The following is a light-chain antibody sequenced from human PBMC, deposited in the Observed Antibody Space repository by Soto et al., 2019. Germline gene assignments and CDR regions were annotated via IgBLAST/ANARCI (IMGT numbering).Light chain of an antibody. V-gene: IGLV2-14*03. CDR3: TSWTSTSTYV. Sequence: QSVLAQDASVSGSPGQSITISCTGTSSDVGGYNYVSWYQQHPGKAPKLMIYDVFTRPSGVSNRSSGSKSGNTASLTISALQAEDEADYYCTSWTSTSTYVFGSGTKVTVL. J-gene: IGLJ1*01. CDR2: DVF. CDR1: SSDVGGYNY.